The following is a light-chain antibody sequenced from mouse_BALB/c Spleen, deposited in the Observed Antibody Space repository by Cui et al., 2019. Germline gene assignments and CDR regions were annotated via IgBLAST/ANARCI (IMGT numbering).Light chain of an antibody. Sequence: DIQMNQSPSSLSASLGDTITITCHASQNINVWLSWYQQKPGNIPKLLIYKASNLHTGVPSRFSGIGSGTGFTLTISSLQPEDIATYYCQQGQSYPLTFGGGTKLEIK. CDR3: QQGQSYPLT. V-gene: IGKV10-94*01. J-gene: IGKJ1*01. CDR2: KAS. CDR1: QNINVW.